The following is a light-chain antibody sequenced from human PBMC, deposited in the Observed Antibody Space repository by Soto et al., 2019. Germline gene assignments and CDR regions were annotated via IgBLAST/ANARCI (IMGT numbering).Light chain of an antibody. CDR3: ASFRSGTILV. V-gene: IGLV2-14*01. CDR2: EVT. Sequence: QSALTQPASVSGSPGQSVTISCTGPRSDIGDSNFISWYQHSPAKAPRLLIYEVTNRPSGVSKRFSCSKAGNTASLTISGLLDDDEADYFCASFRSGTILVFGTGTKVTVL. CDR1: RSDIGDSNF. J-gene: IGLJ1*01.